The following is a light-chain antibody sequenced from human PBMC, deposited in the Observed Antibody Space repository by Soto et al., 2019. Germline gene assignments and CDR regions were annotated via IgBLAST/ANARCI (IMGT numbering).Light chain of an antibody. J-gene: IGKJ2*01. CDR1: QSVSSSY. CDR2: VAS. V-gene: IGKV3-20*01. Sequence: EMVLTQSPGTLSLSPGEIASRSCRASQSVSSSYLAWYQQKPGQAPRLLIYVASSRATGTPDRFSGSGSGTDFSLTISRLEPEDYAVYYCHQYGSSTLYTFGQGTKLEIK. CDR3: HQYGSSTLYT.